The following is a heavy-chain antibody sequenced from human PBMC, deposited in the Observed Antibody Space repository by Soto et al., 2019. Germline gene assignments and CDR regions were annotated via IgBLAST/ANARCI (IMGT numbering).Heavy chain of an antibody. CDR1: GGSISSYY. CDR3: ARVWSIAVAGTYFDWFAP. J-gene: IGHJ5*02. CDR2: IYTSGST. V-gene: IGHV4-4*07. Sequence: SETLSLTCTVSGGSISSYYWSWIRQPAGKGLEWIGRIYTSGSTNYNPSLKSRVTMSVDTSKNQFSLKLSSVTAADTAVYYCARVWSIAVAGTYFDWFAPWGQGTLVTVSS. D-gene: IGHD6-19*01.